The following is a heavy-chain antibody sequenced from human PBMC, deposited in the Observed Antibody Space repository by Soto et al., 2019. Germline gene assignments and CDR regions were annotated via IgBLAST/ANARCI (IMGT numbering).Heavy chain of an antibody. V-gene: IGHV3-21*01. CDR2: ISSSSSYI. Sequence: EVQLVESGGGLVKPGVSLRLSCAASGFTFSSYSMNWVRQAPGKGLEWVSSISSSSSYIYYADSVKGRFTISRDNAKNSLYLQMNSLRAEDTAVYYCARDTLDSSGWYRDDYWGQGTLVTVSS. CDR3: ARDTLDSSGWYRDDY. CDR1: GFTFSSYS. D-gene: IGHD6-19*01. J-gene: IGHJ4*02.